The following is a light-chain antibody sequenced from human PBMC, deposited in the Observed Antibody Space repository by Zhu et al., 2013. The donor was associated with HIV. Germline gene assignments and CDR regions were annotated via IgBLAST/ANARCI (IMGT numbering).Light chain of an antibody. CDR1: SSNIGAGYD. Sequence: QSVLTQPPSVSGAPGQKVAISCTGTSSNIGAGYDLHWYQQLPGTAPRLLIYDTDNRPSGVPDRFSGSKSGTSASLVITGLQAEDEADYYCQSYDRALSGRVFGGGTKLTVL. J-gene: IGLJ3*02. V-gene: IGLV1-40*01. CDR2: DTD. CDR3: QSYDRALSGRV.